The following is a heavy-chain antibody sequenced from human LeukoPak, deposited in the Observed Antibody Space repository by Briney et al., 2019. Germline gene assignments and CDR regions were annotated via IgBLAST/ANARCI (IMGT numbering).Heavy chain of an antibody. CDR1: GYTFTSYG. CDR3: ARVGAVAGHRWSDEY. D-gene: IGHD6-19*01. J-gene: IGHJ4*02. CDR2: VSPYNGNT. Sequence: GASVKVSCKASGYTFTSYGISWVRQAPGQGLEWVGWVSPYNGNTNYAQKLQGRVTMTTDTSTSTAYMELRSLRSDDTAVYYCARVGAVAGHRWSDEYWGPGTLVTVSS. V-gene: IGHV1-18*01.